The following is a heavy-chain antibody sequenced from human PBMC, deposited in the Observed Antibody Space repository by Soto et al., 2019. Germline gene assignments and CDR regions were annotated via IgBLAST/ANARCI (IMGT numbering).Heavy chain of an antibody. J-gene: IGHJ4*02. V-gene: IGHV2-5*01. CDR1: GFSLSTSGVG. CDR3: AHTTLRSVDWLFRYFDY. Sequence: SGPTLVNPTQTLTLTCTFSGFSLSTSGVGVGWIRQPPGKALERLALIYWNDDKRYSPSLKSRLTITKDTSKNQVVLTMTNMDPVDAATYCCAHTTLRSVDWLFRYFDYWGQGTLVTVSS. CDR2: IYWNDDK. D-gene: IGHD3-9*01.